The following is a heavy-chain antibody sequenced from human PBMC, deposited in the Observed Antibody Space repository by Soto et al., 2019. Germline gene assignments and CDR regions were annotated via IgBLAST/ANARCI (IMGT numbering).Heavy chain of an antibody. Sequence: SVKVSCKASGGTFSSYAISWVRQAPGQGLEWMGGIIPIFGTANYAQKFQGRVTITADESTSAAYMELSSLRSEDTAVYYCARASASRGSLYYYGMDVCGQGTTVTVSS. V-gene: IGHV1-69*13. D-gene: IGHD2-2*01. CDR1: GGTFSSYA. CDR2: IIPIFGTA. CDR3: ARASASRGSLYYYGMDV. J-gene: IGHJ6*02.